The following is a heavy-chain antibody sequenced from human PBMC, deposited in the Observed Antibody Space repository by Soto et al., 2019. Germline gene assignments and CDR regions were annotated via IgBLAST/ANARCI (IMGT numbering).Heavy chain of an antibody. Sequence: GASVKVSCKASGGTFSSYAISWVRQAPGQGLESMGYINPNSGGANSAQKFQGRVTMTRDTSMSTAFMELSRLRSDDTAVYYCRVTGVSEVDYWGQGTLVTVSS. D-gene: IGHD3-9*01. V-gene: IGHV1-2*02. CDR3: RVTGVSEVDY. J-gene: IGHJ4*02. CDR1: GGTFSSYA. CDR2: INPNSGGA.